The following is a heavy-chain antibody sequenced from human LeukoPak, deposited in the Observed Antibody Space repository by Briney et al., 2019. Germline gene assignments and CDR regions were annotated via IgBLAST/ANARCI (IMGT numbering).Heavy chain of an antibody. CDR3: ASRPWYYDSSPFDY. CDR2: INYSGST. CDR1: GGSFSCYH. V-gene: IGHV4-34*01. J-gene: IGHJ4*02. Sequence: SETLSLTCAVYGGSFSCYHWSWIRQPPGKGLEWIGEINYSGSTNYNPSLKSRVTISVDTSKNQFSLKLSSVPAADTVVYYCASRPWYYDSSPFDYWGQGTLVTVSS. D-gene: IGHD3-22*01.